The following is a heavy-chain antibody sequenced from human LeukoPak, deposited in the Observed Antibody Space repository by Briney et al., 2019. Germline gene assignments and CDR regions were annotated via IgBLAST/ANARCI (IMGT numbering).Heavy chain of an antibody. CDR2: ISYDGSNK. CDR1: GFTLSSYA. D-gene: IGHD3-3*01. V-gene: IGHV3-30-3*01. CDR3: ARVRRPDQNDFWSGYYPQWDYYGMDV. Sequence: GGSLRLSCAASGFTLSSYAMHWVRQAPGKGLEWVAVISYDGSNKYYADSVKGRFTIFRDNSKNTLYLQMNSLRAEDTAVYYCARVRRPDQNDFWSGYYPQWDYYGMDVWGQGTTVTVSS. J-gene: IGHJ6*02.